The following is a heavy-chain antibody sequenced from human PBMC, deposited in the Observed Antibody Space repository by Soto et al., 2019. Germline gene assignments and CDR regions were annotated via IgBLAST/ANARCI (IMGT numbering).Heavy chain of an antibody. Sequence: LRLSCAASGFTFNSYAMNWVRQAPGKGLAWVSAISTDGNTYYANSVKGRFTISRDNSRTTLYLQMNSLRVEDTALYYCVRKYPGTRPFDYWGQGTLVTVSS. CDR1: GFTFNSYA. CDR3: VRKYPGTRPFDY. J-gene: IGHJ4*01. V-gene: IGHV3-23*01. D-gene: IGHD2-2*01. CDR2: ISTDGNT.